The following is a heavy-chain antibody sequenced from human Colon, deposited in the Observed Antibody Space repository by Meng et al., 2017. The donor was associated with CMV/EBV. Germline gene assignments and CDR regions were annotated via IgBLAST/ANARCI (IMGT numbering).Heavy chain of an antibody. CDR2: VTGSGANT. V-gene: IGHV3-23*01. J-gene: IGHJ5*02. CDR1: GFTFNSFA. CDR3: ARDDYCSTTSCYLSA. D-gene: IGHD2-2*01. Sequence: GGSLRLSCTASGFTFNSFALSWVRQSPGKGLQWVSAVTGSGANTYYADSVKGRFTISRDNSKNTVYLRMNSLRAEDTAVYYCARDDYCSTTSCYLSAWGQGTLVTVSS.